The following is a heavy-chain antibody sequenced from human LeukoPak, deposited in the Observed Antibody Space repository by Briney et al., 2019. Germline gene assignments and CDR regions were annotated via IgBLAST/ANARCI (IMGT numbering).Heavy chain of an antibody. CDR2: IYYSGST. Sequence: SETLSLTCTVSGGSISSSSYYWGWVRQPPGKGLEWIGSIYYSGSTYYNPSLKSRVTISVDTSKNQFSLKLSSVTAADTAVYYCANQLPYLYYFDYWGQGTLVTVSS. V-gene: IGHV4-39*07. CDR3: ANQLPYLYYFDY. D-gene: IGHD2-2*01. J-gene: IGHJ4*02. CDR1: GGSISSSSYY.